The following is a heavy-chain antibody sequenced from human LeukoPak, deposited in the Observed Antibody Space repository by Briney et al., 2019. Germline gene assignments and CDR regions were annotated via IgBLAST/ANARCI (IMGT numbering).Heavy chain of an antibody. V-gene: IGHV3-48*04. J-gene: IGHJ4*02. CDR3: ARDAMVRGIITDFDY. CDR1: GFSFSVYS. D-gene: IGHD3-10*01. Sequence: GGSLRLSCAASGFSFSVYSMIWVRQAPGKGLEWVSYISSDGGTIYSADSLKGRFTISRDNGKNSLYLQMNSLRVEDTAIYYCARDAMVRGIITDFDYWGQGTLVTVSS. CDR2: ISSDGGTI.